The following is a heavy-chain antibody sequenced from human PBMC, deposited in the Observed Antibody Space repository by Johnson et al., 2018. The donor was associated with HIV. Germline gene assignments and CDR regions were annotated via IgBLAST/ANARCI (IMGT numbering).Heavy chain of an antibody. V-gene: IGHV3-53*01. D-gene: IGHD6-13*01. CDR2: IYSGGST. CDR3: AREQTNSWPGDAFDI. CDR1: GFTVSSNY. Sequence: VQLVESGGGLIQPGGSLRLSCAASGFTVSSNYMSWVRQASGKGLEWVSVIYSGGSTYYADSVKGRFTISRDNSKNTLYLQMNSLRAEDTAVYYCAREQTNSWPGDAFDIWGQGTMVTVSS. J-gene: IGHJ3*02.